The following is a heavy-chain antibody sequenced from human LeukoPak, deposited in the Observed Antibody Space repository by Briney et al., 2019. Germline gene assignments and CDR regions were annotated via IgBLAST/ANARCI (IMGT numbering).Heavy chain of an antibody. D-gene: IGHD3-10*01. J-gene: IGHJ5*02. CDR2: INPNSGGT. CDR3: ALSKRSYYSWFDP. V-gene: IGHV1-2*02. CDR1: GYTFTSYD. Sequence: GASVKVSCKASGYTFTSYDINWVRQATGQGLEWMGWINPNSGGTNYAQKFQGRVTMTRDTSISTAYMELSRLRSDDTAVYYCALSKRSYYSWFDPWGQGTLVTVSS.